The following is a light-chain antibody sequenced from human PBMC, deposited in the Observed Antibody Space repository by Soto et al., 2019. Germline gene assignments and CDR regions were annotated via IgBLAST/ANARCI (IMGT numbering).Light chain of an antibody. J-gene: IGKJ1*01. CDR1: QSVASY. CDR3: QQRSESIT. CDR2: GAS. V-gene: IGKV3-11*01. Sequence: EIVLTQCPATLSVSPGERATLSCRASQSVASYLAWYHQKPGQAPRLLIYGASTRAPGIPARFSGRGSGADFTLTISSLEPEDFAVYYCQQRSESITFGQGSKVDIK.